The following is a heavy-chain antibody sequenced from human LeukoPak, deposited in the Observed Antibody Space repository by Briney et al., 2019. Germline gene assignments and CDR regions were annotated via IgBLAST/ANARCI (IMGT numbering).Heavy chain of an antibody. J-gene: IGHJ4*02. D-gene: IGHD4-11*01. Sequence: SETLSLACTVSGGSISSYYWSWIRQPPGKGLEWIGYIYYSGSTNYNPSLKSRVTISVDTSKNQFSLKLSSVTAADTAVYYCARAGRVYSNYGYFGYWGQGTLVTVSS. CDR2: IYYSGST. CDR3: ARAGRVYSNYGYFGY. CDR1: GGSISSYY. V-gene: IGHV4-59*01.